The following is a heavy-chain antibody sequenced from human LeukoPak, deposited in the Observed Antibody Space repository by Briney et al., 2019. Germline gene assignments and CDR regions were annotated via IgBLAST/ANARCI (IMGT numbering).Heavy chain of an antibody. CDR2: IYYSGGT. D-gene: IGHD2-15*01. V-gene: IGHV4-61*08. CDR1: GGSVSNSGNY. Sequence: SETLSLTCTVSGGSVSNSGNYWSWIRQAPGKGLEWIGYIYYSGGTNYNPSLKSRVTISVDTSKDQFSLKLTSVTAADTAVYYCARDRSQDRYYYSGMDVWSKGTTVTVAS. CDR3: ARDRSQDRYYYSGMDV. J-gene: IGHJ6*04.